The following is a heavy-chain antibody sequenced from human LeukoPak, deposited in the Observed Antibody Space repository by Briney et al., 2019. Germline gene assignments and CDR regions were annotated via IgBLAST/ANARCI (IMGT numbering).Heavy chain of an antibody. V-gene: IGHV1-69*05. CDR2: IIPIFGTA. D-gene: IGHD1-26*01. J-gene: IGHJ4*02. CDR3: ATARGYSGSYYY. CDR1: GGTFSSYA. Sequence: SVKVSCKASGGTFSSYAISWVRQAPGQGLEWMGRIIPIFGTANYAQKLQGRVTMTTDTSTSTAYMELRSLRSDDTAVYYCATARGYSGSYYYWGQGTLVTVSS.